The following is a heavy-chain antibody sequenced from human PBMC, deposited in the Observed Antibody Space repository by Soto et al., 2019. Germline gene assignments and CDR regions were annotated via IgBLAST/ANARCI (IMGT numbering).Heavy chain of an antibody. J-gene: IGHJ4*02. CDR1: GFTFSNYW. CDR3: VRDSHGDY. V-gene: IGHV3-74*01. Sequence: EVQLVESGGGLVQPGGSLRLSCAGSGFTFSNYWMHWVRQAPGKGLEWVSRIDHDGPTDYADSVRGRFTISRDNAENMLYLQMNSLRPEDTAVYYCVRDSHGDYWGQGTLVTVPS. CDR2: IDHDGPT.